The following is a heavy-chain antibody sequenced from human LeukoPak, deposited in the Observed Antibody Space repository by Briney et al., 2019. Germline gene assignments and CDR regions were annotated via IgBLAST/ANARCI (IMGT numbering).Heavy chain of an antibody. Sequence: GESLQISRKGSGYSFTSYWIGWVRQMPGKGLEWMGIIYPGDSDTRYSPSFQGQVTISADKSISTAYLQWSSLKASDTAMYYCARGHRRITIFGVAIDNWFDPWGQGTLVTVSS. V-gene: IGHV5-51*01. CDR1: GYSFTSYW. D-gene: IGHD3-3*01. CDR2: IYPGDSDT. CDR3: ARGHRRITIFGVAIDNWFDP. J-gene: IGHJ5*02.